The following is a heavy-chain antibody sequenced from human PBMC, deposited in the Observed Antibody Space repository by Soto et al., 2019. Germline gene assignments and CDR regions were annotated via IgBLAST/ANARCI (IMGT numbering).Heavy chain of an antibody. J-gene: IGHJ5*02. CDR3: ARGHYDISSGYFFP. Sequence: GGSLRLSCAASGFTFSSYAMHWVRQAPGKGLEYVSAISSNGDNTYYANSVKGRFTISRDNSKNTLYLQMGSLGTEDMAVYYCARGHYDISSGYFFPWGQGTLVTVSS. CDR2: ISSNGDNT. D-gene: IGHD3-3*01. CDR1: GFTFSSYA. V-gene: IGHV3-64*01.